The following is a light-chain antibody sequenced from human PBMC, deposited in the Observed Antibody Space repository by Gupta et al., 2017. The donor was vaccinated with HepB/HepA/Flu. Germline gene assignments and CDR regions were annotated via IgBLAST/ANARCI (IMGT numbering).Light chain of an antibody. Sequence: QSVVTQPPSASGTPGQRVTISCSGSSSNIGGSYVYWYQQFPGTAPNLLISRDDQRPSGVPDRFSGSKSGTSASLAISGLRSEDEADYYCATWDDSLSSWLFGGGTRVTVL. J-gene: IGLJ3*02. CDR2: RDD. CDR3: ATWDDSLSSWL. CDR1: SSNIGGSY. V-gene: IGLV1-47*01.